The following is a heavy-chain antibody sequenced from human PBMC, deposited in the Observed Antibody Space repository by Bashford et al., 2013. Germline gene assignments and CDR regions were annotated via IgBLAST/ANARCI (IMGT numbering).Heavy chain of an antibody. V-gene: IGHV3-23*01. Sequence: GSLRLSCAASGFTFSTYAMSWVRQAPGKGLEWVSVISATGLTTFYADSVKGRFTISREISQNTLYLQMNNLRAEDTGVYFCARDQSRIAAYDAFDIWGQGTMVTVSS. J-gene: IGHJ3*02. CDR1: GFTFSTYA. D-gene: IGHD6-13*01. CDR3: ARDQSRIAAYDAFDI. CDR2: ISATGLTT.